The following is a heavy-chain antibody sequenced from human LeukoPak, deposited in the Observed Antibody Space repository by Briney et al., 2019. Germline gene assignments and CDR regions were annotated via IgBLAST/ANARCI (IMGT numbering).Heavy chain of an antibody. Sequence: PGGSLRLSCAASGFTFSSYGMHWVRQAPGKGLEWVAVISYDGSNKYYADSVKGRFTISRDNSKNTLYLQMNSLRAEDTAVYYCAKDGGKMVWFGEINPYYFDYWGQGTLVTVSS. J-gene: IGHJ4*02. V-gene: IGHV3-30*18. CDR2: ISYDGSNK. D-gene: IGHD3-10*01. CDR3: AKDGGKMVWFGEINPYYFDY. CDR1: GFTFSSYG.